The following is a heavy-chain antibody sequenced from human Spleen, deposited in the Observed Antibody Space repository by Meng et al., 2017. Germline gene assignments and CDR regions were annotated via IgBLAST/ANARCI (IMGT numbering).Heavy chain of an antibody. CDR1: GGPISSYY. CDR2: IYYSGST. J-gene: IGHJ4*02. Sequence: SETLSLTCTVSGGPISSYYWSWIRQPPGKGLERIGYIYYSGSTNYNPSLKRRVTISVDTSKNQFSLKLSSVTAADTAVYYCARGRTNFDYWGQGTLVTVSS. CDR3: ARGRTNFDY. V-gene: IGHV4-59*01.